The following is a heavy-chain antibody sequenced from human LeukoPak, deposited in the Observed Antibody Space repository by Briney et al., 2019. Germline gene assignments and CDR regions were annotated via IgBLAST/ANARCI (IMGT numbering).Heavy chain of an antibody. CDR3: ARVRGGSYNRWFDP. CDR2: IKQDESEK. J-gene: IGHJ5*02. V-gene: IGHV3-7*02. Sequence: PGGSLRLSCAASGFTFSSHWMSWVRQAQGKGLEWVANIKQDESEKYYVDSVKGRFTISRDNAKNSLYLQMNSLRAEDTAVYYCARVRGGSYNRWFDPWGQGTLVTVSS. D-gene: IGHD1-26*01. CDR1: GFTFSSHW.